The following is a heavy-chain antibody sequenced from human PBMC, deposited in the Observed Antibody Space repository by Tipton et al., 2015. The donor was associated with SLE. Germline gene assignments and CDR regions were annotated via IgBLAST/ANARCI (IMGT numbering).Heavy chain of an antibody. CDR2: INHSGST. CDR3: ARETMTTVTRYFQH. V-gene: IGHV4-34*01. Sequence: TLSLTCAVYGGSFSGYYWSWIRQPPGKGLEWIGEINHSGSTNYNPSLKSRVTISVDTSKKQFSLKLSSVTAADTAVYYCARETMTTVTRYFQHWGQGTLVTVSS. J-gene: IGHJ1*01. D-gene: IGHD4-17*01. CDR1: GGSFSGYY.